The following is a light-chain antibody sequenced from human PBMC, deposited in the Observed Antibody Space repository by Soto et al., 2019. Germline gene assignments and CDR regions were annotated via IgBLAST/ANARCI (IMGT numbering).Light chain of an antibody. Sequence: QSALTQPASVSVSPGQSITISCTGTSSDVGLYNYVSWYRHLPGKAPERIISDVSNRPSGVSNRFSGSKSANTASLTISGLQAEDEADYYCNSYTSSGTYVFGTGTKVTVL. CDR1: SSDVGLYNY. J-gene: IGLJ1*01. CDR2: DVS. CDR3: NSYTSSGTYV. V-gene: IGLV2-14*03.